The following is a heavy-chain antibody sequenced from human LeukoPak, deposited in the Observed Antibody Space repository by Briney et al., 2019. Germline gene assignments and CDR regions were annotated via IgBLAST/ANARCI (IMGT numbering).Heavy chain of an antibody. V-gene: IGHV3-30*02. J-gene: IGHJ3*02. CDR1: GFTFSSYG. CDR2: IRYDGSNK. Sequence: PGGSLRLSCAASGFTFSSYGMHWVRQAPGKGLEWVAFIRYDGSNKYYADSVKGRFTISRDNSKNTLYLQINNLRDEETSVDYCVRGVGAASTAGDAFDIWGQGTMVTVSS. CDR3: VRGVGAASTAGDAFDI. D-gene: IGHD2-15*01.